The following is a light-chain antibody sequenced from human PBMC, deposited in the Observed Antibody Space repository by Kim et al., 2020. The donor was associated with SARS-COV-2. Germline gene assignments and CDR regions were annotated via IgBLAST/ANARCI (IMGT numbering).Light chain of an antibody. CDR2: ATS. J-gene: IGKJ4*01. V-gene: IGKV1-NL1*01. Sequence: DRLPLTCRARQGNSNYLATYQQTPGKAPKLLLSATSKLERGVPSRFSGSGSGTTYTLTIDSLQPEEFATYYCQQYYSPPLSFGGGTKVDIK. CDR1: QGNSNY. CDR3: QQYYSPPLS.